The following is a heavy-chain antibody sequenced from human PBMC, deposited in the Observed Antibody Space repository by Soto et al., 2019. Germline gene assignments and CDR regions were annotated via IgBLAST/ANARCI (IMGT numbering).Heavy chain of an antibody. CDR3: AREDSSGSLDY. J-gene: IGHJ4*02. V-gene: IGHV3-30-3*01. D-gene: IGHD3-22*01. CDR2: ISYDGSNK. CDR1: GFTFSSYA. Sequence: QVQLVESGGGVVQPGRSLGLSCAASGFTFSSYAMHWVRQAPGKGLEWVAVISYDGSNKYYADSVKGRFTISRDNSKNTLYLQMNSQRAEDTAVYYCAREDSSGSLDYWGQETLVTVSS.